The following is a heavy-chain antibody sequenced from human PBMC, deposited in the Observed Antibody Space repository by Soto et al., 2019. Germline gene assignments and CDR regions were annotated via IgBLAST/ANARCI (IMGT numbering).Heavy chain of an antibody. V-gene: IGHV3-23*01. J-gene: IGHJ4*02. CDR3: AKEKVYCSGGICYSPYDY. CDR2: ISGSGGST. CDR1: GFTFSSYA. Sequence: EVQLLESGGGLVQPGGSLRLSCAASGFTFSSYAMSWVRQAPGKGLEWVSAISGSGGSTYYADSVKGRFTISRDNSKNTLYLQMNSLRAEDTAVYYCAKEKVYCSGGICYSPYDYWGQGTLVTVSS. D-gene: IGHD2-15*01.